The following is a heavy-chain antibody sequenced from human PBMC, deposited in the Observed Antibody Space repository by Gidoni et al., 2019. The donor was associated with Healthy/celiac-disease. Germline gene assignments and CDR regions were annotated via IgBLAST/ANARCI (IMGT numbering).Heavy chain of an antibody. CDR2: ISYDGSNK. J-gene: IGHJ4*02. CDR3: ARDPYSGSYYYFDY. D-gene: IGHD1-26*01. CDR1: GFTFSSYA. V-gene: IGHV3-30-3*01. Sequence: QVQLVESGGGVVQPGRSLGLSCAASGFTFSSYAMHWVRQAPGKGLEWVAVISYDGSNKYYADSVKGRFTISRDNSKNTLYLQMNSLRAEDTAVYYCARDPYSGSYYYFDYWGQGTLVTVSS.